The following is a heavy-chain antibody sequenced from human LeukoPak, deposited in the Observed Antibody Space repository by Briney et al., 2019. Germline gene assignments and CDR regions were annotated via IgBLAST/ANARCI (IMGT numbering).Heavy chain of an antibody. J-gene: IGHJ4*02. D-gene: IGHD6-19*01. CDR1: RYTFTGYF. CDR2: INPNSGRT. CDR3: ARGIAVAAAAD. V-gene: IGHV1-2*06. Sequence: VASVKVSCKASRYTFTGYFMHWVRQAPGQGLDWMGRINPNSGRTNYAQKLQGRVTMTMDTSIRTAYMELSRLRADDTAVYYCARGIAVAAAADWGQGTLVTVSS.